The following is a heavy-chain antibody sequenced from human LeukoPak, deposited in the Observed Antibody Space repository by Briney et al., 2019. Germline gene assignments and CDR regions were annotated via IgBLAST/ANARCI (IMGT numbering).Heavy chain of an antibody. Sequence: SETLSFTCTVSGYSISSGYYWGWIRQPPGKGLEWIGSIYHSGSTYYNPSLKSRVTISVDTSKNQFSLKLSSVTAADTAVYYCARDQLGDRVYYDSSGGSDYWGQGTLVTVSS. D-gene: IGHD3-22*01. CDR3: ARDQLGDRVYYDSSGGSDY. CDR2: IYHSGST. V-gene: IGHV4-38-2*02. CDR1: GYSISSGYY. J-gene: IGHJ4*02.